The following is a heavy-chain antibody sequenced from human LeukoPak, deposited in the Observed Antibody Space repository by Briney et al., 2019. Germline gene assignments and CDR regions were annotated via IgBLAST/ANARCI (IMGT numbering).Heavy chain of an antibody. CDR1: GFTFSGSA. CDR3: TRHVGSYYDSSGFYYYYGMDV. V-gene: IGHV3-73*01. CDR2: IRSKANSYAT. D-gene: IGHD3-22*01. Sequence: GGSLRLSCAASGFTFSGSAMHWVRQASGKGLEWVGRIRSKANSYATAYAASVKGRFTISRDDSKNTAYLQMNSLKTEDTAVYYCTRHVGSYYDSSGFYYYYGMDVWGQGTTVTVSS. J-gene: IGHJ6*02.